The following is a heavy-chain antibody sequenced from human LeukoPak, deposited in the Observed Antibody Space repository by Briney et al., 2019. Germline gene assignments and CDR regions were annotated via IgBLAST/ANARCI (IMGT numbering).Heavy chain of an antibody. J-gene: IGHJ4*02. D-gene: IGHD4-23*01. V-gene: IGHV1-2*02. CDR1: GYTLNGYY. Sequence: ASVKVSCKASGYTLNGYYMHWVRQAPGRGPEWMGWINPNSGDTNYAQKFQGRVTMTRDTSISTAYMELSRLRSDDTDVYYCARPDGDTGGNYGCWGQGTLVTVSS. CDR3: ARPDGDTGGNYGC. CDR2: INPNSGDT.